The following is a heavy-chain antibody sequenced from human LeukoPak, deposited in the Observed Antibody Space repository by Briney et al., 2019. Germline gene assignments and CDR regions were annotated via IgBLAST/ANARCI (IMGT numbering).Heavy chain of an antibody. D-gene: IGHD3-3*01. Sequence: SETLSLTCTVSGGSISSYYWSWIRQPPGKGLEWIGYIYYSGSTNYNPSLKSRVTISVDTSKNQFSLKLSSVTAADTAVYYCARNADFWSGYYLLPYGMGVWGQGTTVTVSS. CDR2: IYYSGST. CDR1: GGSISSYY. V-gene: IGHV4-59*01. CDR3: ARNADFWSGYYLLPYGMGV. J-gene: IGHJ6*02.